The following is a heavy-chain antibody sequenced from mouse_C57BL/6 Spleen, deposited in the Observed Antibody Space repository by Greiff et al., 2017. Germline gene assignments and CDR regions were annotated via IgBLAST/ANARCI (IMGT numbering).Heavy chain of an antibody. CDR3: ARYALYDGYY. Sequence: VQLQQPGAELVLPGASVKLSCKASGYTFTSYWMHWVKQRPGQGLEWIGEIDPSDSYTNYNQKFKGKSTLTVDKSSSTAYMQLSSRTSEDSAVYYCARYALYDGYYWGQGTTLTVSS. V-gene: IGHV1-69*01. D-gene: IGHD2-3*01. CDR1: GYTFTSYW. J-gene: IGHJ2*01. CDR2: IDPSDSYT.